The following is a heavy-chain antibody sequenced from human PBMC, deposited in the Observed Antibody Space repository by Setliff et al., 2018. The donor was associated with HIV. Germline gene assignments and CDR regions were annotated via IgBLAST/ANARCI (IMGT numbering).Heavy chain of an antibody. V-gene: IGHV4-34*01. CDR3: ARGSSGTGGRAFDI. CDR1: GGSFSGYY. J-gene: IGHJ3*02. D-gene: IGHD2-15*01. Sequence: PSETLSLTCAVYGGSFSGYYWSWIRQPPGKGLEWIGEINHSGSTNYNPSLKSRVTISVDTSKNQFSLKLSSVTAADTAVYYCARGSSGTGGRAFDIWGQGTMVTVSS. CDR2: INHSGST.